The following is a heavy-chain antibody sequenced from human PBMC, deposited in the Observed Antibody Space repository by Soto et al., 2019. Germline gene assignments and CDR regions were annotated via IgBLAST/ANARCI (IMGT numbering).Heavy chain of an antibody. J-gene: IGHJ6*02. CDR3: ASVYMYSLNV. CDR2: IQTSGNT. Sequence: SETLSLTCTVSGGSISSFYWSWIRQPDGKGLEWIGRIQTSGNTNYNPSLKSRVTMSLDMSNNQFSLKLSSVTAADTAVYYCASVYMYSLNVWGQGTTVPVSS. CDR1: GGSISSFY. D-gene: IGHD1-1*01. V-gene: IGHV4-4*07.